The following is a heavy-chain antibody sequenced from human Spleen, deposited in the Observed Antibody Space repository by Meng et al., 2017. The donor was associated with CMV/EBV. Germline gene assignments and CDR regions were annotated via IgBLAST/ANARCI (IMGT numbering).Heavy chain of an antibody. CDR2: IYPGDSDT. CDR1: GYSFTSYW. CDR3: ARHATSVTARNWFGP. V-gene: IGHV5-51*01. D-gene: IGHD4-11*01. Sequence: GESLKISCKGSGYSFTSYWIGWVRQMPGKGLEWMGIIYPGDSDTRYSPSFQGQVTISADKSISTAYLQWSSLKASDTAIYYCARHATSVTARNWFGPWGQGTLVTVSS. J-gene: IGHJ5*02.